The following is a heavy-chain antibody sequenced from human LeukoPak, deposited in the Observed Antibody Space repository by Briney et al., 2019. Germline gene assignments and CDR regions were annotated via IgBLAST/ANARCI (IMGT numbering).Heavy chain of an antibody. J-gene: IGHJ4*02. V-gene: IGHV1-2*02. CDR2: INPNSGGT. Sequence: GASVKVSCKASGYTFTGYYMQWVRQAPGQGLEWMGWINPNSGGTNYAQKFQGRVTMTRDTSISTAYMELSRLRSDDTAAYYCARDIFGSGSYYSHYWGQGTLVTVSS. CDR3: ARDIFGSGSYYSHY. D-gene: IGHD3-10*01. CDR1: GYTFTGYY.